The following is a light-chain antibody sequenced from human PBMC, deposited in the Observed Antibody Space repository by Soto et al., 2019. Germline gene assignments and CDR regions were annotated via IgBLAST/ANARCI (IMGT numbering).Light chain of an antibody. CDR1: QSISNY. J-gene: IGKJ2*01. Sequence: DIQMTQSPSSLSASVGDRVTITCRASQSISNYLNWYQQRPGKAPKLLIYTASALQSGVPSSFSGSGSGTDFTLTISSLQPEDFATHYCQQTYSTPYTFGQGTKLEIK. CDR2: TAS. CDR3: QQTYSTPYT. V-gene: IGKV1-39*01.